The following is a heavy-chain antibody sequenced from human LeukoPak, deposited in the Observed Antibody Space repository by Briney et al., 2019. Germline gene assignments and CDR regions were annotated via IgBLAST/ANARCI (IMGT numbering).Heavy chain of an antibody. CDR3: ARRPINCIITNCYVDY. J-gene: IGHJ4*02. CDR1: VYTFTNFY. CDR2: MNPNSGDT. D-gene: IGHD2-2*01. Sequence: ASVKVSCKASVYTFTNFYIHWVRQAPGQGLEWMGWMNPNSGDTSYAREFQDRVTMTRDTSLSPAYMELSRLRSDDTAVYFGARRPINCIITNCYVDYWGQGTLVTVSS. V-gene: IGHV1-2*02.